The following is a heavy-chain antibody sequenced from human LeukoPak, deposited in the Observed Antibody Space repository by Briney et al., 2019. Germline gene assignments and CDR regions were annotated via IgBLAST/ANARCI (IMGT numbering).Heavy chain of an antibody. V-gene: IGHV1-69*04. J-gene: IGHJ6*02. CDR3: ARGNRIAAAGTNYYGMDV. Sequence: SVKVSCKASGGTFSSYAISWVRQAPGQGLERMGRVIPILGIANYAQKFQGRVTITADKSTSTAYMELSSLRSEDTAVYYCARGNRIAAAGTNYYGMDVWGQGTTVTVSS. D-gene: IGHD6-13*01. CDR2: VIPILGIA. CDR1: GGTFSSYA.